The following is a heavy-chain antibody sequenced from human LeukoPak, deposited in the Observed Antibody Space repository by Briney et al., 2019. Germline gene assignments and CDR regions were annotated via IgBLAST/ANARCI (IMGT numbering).Heavy chain of an antibody. CDR1: GCTFSSYG. CDR2: IWYDGSNK. CDR3: AKDLNGSGFGY. D-gene: IGHD6-19*01. Sequence: GWSLRLSCAASGCTFSSYGMNWVHQAPGKGLEWVAVIWYDGSNKYYADSVKGRFTISRDNSKNTLYLQMNRLRAEDTAVYYCAKDLNGSGFGYWGQGTLVTVSS. V-gene: IGHV3-33*06. J-gene: IGHJ4*02.